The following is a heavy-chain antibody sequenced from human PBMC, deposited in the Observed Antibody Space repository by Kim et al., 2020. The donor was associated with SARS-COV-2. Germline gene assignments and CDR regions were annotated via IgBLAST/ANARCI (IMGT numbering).Heavy chain of an antibody. CDR2: ISGSGGST. CDR1: GFTFSSYA. V-gene: IGHV3-23*01. Sequence: GGSLRLSCAASGFTFSSYAMSWVRQAPGKGLEWVSAISGSGGSTYYADSVKGRFTISRDNSKNTLYLQMNSLRAEDTAVYYCAKHEWRGVIVHLDYWGQGTLVTVSS. CDR3: AKHEWRGVIVHLDY. J-gene: IGHJ4*02. D-gene: IGHD3-16*02.